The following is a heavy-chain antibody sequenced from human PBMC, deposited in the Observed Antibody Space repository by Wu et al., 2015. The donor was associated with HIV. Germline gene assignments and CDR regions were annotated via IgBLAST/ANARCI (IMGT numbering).Heavy chain of an antibody. D-gene: IGHD3-3*01. CDR3: ARITIFGVASYRFDP. CDR2: IIPMFKTP. J-gene: IGHJ5*02. V-gene: IGHV1-69*12. CDR1: GGIFSNFG. Sequence: QVQLVQSGAEMKKPGSSMKVSCKASGGIFSNFGVSWVRQAPGQGPEWMGGIIPMFKTPNYARDFRGRVTIAADESTNTVYLELRGLRLGDTAVYYCARITIFGVASYRFDPWGQGTLVTVSS.